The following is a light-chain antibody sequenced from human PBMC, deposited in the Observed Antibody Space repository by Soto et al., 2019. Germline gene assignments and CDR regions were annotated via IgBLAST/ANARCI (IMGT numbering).Light chain of an antibody. CDR2: GAS. J-gene: IGKJ2*01. Sequence: ESVLTQSPGTLSLSPGERATLSCRASQSVRTSYLAWYQQKPGQAPRRLIYGASSRAPGIPDRFSGSGSGTDFTLSISRLEPEDFAVYYCQQYGSSPSTFGQGTKLEIK. CDR1: QSVRTSY. CDR3: QQYGSSPST. V-gene: IGKV3-20*01.